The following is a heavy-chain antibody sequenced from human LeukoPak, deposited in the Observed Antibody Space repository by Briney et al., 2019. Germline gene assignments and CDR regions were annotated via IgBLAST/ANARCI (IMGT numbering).Heavy chain of an antibody. CDR2: MNPNSDNT. Sequence: ASVKASCKASGYTFTSYDINWVRQATGQGLEWMGWMNPNSDNTGYAQKFQGRVTMTRNTSIRTAYMELSSLRSEDTAVYYCARCDYGDSPKIDAFDIWGQGTMVTVSS. CDR3: ARCDYGDSPKIDAFDI. J-gene: IGHJ3*02. V-gene: IGHV1-8*01. CDR1: GYTFTSYD. D-gene: IGHD4-17*01.